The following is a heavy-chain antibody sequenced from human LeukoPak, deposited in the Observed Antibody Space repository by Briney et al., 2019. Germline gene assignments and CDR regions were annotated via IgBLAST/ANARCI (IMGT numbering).Heavy chain of an antibody. Sequence: SETLSLTCSVSGGSLSSHYWSWIRQPAGKGLEWIGRVHVTRGTNYNPSLKSRVTISVDTSKNQFSLKLSSVTAADTAVYYCARHEDIVATIDYWGQGTLVTVSS. CDR2: VHVTRGT. D-gene: IGHD5-12*01. CDR1: GGSLSSHY. V-gene: IGHV4-4*07. J-gene: IGHJ4*02. CDR3: ARHEDIVATIDY.